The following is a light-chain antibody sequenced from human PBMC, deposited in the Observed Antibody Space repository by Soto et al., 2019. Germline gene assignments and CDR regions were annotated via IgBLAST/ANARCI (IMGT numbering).Light chain of an antibody. J-gene: IGLJ3*02. CDR2: GVI. CDR3: TSYTSSSSLGV. V-gene: IGLV2-14*01. Sequence: SALTQPASVSGSPGQSITMSCTGTSSDVGGYNYVSWYQQHPGKAPKLIIYGVINRPSGVSDRFSGSKSGNTASLTISGLQAEDEADYYCTSYTSSSSLGVFGGGTKLTVL. CDR1: SSDVGGYNY.